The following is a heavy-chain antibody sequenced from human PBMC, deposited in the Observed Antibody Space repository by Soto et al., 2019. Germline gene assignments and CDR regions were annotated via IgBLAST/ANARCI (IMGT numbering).Heavy chain of an antibody. Sequence: SVKVSCKASGGTFSSYAISWVRQAPGQGLEWIGGIIPIFGTANYAQKFQGRVTITADESTSTAYMELSSLRSEDTAVYYCARGGTIFGVVIDPYGMDVWGQGTTVTVSS. CDR1: GGTFSSYA. D-gene: IGHD3-3*01. CDR2: IIPIFGTA. V-gene: IGHV1-69*13. J-gene: IGHJ6*02. CDR3: ARGGTIFGVVIDPYGMDV.